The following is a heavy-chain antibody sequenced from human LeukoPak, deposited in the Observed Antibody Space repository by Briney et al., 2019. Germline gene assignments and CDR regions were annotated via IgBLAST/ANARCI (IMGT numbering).Heavy chain of an antibody. CDR1: GFTLNNAW. Sequence: GGSLRLSCAASGFTLNNAWMSWVRQAPGKGLEWLGRIKRETDGGTIDYAAPVKGRFTISRDDSRNTLYLQMDSLKIEDTAVYYCTTDTDTLSYYYYYGMDVWGQGTTVTVSS. CDR2: IKRETDGGTI. V-gene: IGHV3-15*01. D-gene: IGHD2-15*01. J-gene: IGHJ6*02. CDR3: TTDTDTLSYYYYYGMDV.